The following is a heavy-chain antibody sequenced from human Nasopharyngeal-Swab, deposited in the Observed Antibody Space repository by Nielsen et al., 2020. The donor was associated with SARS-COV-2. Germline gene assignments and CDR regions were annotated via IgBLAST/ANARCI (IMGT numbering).Heavy chain of an antibody. J-gene: IGHJ4*02. D-gene: IGHD3-3*01. CDR3: ARREGAIFGVVTYFDY. V-gene: IGHV4-39*01. CDR2: IYYRGST. CDR1: GCSIISSSYY. Sequence: SETLSPTCPAPGCSIISSSYYWCWIRQPPVKGLEYIGSIYYRGSTNYNPSLRSRVTISVDTSKNQFSLKLSSVTAADTAVYYCARREGAIFGVVTYFDYWGQGTLVTVSS.